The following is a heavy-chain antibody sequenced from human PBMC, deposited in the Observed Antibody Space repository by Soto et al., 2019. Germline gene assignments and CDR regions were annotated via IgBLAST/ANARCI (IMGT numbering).Heavy chain of an antibody. CDR1: GYTFTGYY. V-gene: IGHV1-2*04. CDR3: ARDRFGYSGYVLDY. Sequence: VKVSCKASGYTFTGYYMHWVRQAPGQGLEWMGWINPNSGGTNYAQKFQGWVTMTRDTSISTAYMELSRLRSDDTAVYYCARDRFGYSGYVLDYWGQGTLVTVSS. CDR2: INPNSGGT. D-gene: IGHD5-12*01. J-gene: IGHJ4*02.